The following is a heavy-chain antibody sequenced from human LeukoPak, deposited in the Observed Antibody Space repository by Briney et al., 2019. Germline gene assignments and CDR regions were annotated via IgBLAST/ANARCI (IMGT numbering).Heavy chain of an antibody. J-gene: IGHJ4*02. CDR2: IYYSGST. CDR3: ARVRVYGSGWYDY. V-gene: IGHV4-39*07. D-gene: IGHD6-19*01. CDR1: GGSISSSSYY. Sequence: SETLSLTCTVSGGSISSSSYYWGWNRQPPGKGLEWIGSIYYSGSTYYNPSLKSRVTISVDTSKNQFSLNLSSVTAADTAVYYCARVRVYGSGWYDYWGQGTLVTVSS.